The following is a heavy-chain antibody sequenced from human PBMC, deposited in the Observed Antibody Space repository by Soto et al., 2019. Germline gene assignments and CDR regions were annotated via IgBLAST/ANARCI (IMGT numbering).Heavy chain of an antibody. CDR2: ISSTSTNI. D-gene: IGHD2-21*01. V-gene: IGHV3-21*01. J-gene: IGHJ3*01. CDR1: GFTFSRYI. Sequence: VGSLGLSCAASGFTFSRYIMHWARQAPGQGLEWIATISSTSTNIYYADSVKGRITISRDNPKNSLSLQMDSLRREDTAVYYCTRGIASSSLVTFDVWGQGTMVTVSS. CDR3: TRGIASSSLVTFDV.